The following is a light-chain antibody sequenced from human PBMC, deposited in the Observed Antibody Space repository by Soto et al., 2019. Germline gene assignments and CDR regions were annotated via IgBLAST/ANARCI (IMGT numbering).Light chain of an antibody. Sequence: DVVVTQSPLALPVTLGQPASISCRSTQSLVDSDGNTYLTWLQQRPGQSPRRLIYKVSTRDSGVPDRFSGSGSGTDFTLKISGVEAEDVGVYYCLQGTHWPWTLGQGTQVEIK. CDR3: LQGTHWPWT. CDR2: KVS. CDR1: QSLVDSDGNTY. V-gene: IGKV2-30*01. J-gene: IGKJ1*01.